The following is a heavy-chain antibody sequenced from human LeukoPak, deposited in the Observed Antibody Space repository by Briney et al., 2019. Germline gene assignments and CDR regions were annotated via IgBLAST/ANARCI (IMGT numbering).Heavy chain of an antibody. CDR1: GGSISSSRFN. D-gene: IGHD2-15*01. CDR3: ARDWDIVVVGAARPAFDI. V-gene: IGHV4-39*07. CDR2: IYTSGST. Sequence: SETLSLTCTVSGGSISSSRFNWGWIRQTPGKGLEWIGRIYTSGSTNYNPSLKSRVTMSVDTSKNQFSLKLSSVTAADTAVYYCARDWDIVVVGAARPAFDIWGQGTMVTVSS. J-gene: IGHJ3*02.